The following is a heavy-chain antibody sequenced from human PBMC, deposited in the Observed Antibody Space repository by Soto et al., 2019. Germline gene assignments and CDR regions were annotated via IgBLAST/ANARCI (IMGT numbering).Heavy chain of an antibody. CDR3: ARDIILVPAAPDAFDS. CDR1: GFTFSKYS. V-gene: IGHV3-48*01. CDR2: ISSSGIAI. D-gene: IGHD2-2*01. Sequence: GGSLRLSCAASGFTFSKYSMNWVRQAPGKGLEWVSYISSSGIAIYYADSVQGRFTISRDNAKNSLYLQMDSLRPEDTAVYYCARDIILVPAAPDAFDSWGQGTIVTVSS. J-gene: IGHJ3*02.